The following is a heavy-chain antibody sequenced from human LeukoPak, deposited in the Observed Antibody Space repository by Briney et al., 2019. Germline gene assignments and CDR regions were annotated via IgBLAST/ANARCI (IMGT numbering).Heavy chain of an antibody. CDR3: VVGGSPGY. Sequence: GGSLRLSCAASGFIFSTYWMSWVRQAPRKGLVWVSRISTDGYTTDYADFVQGRFTASRDNTKNTWSLEMNSLRAEDTAVYYCVVGGSPGYWGQGTLVTVSS. J-gene: IGHJ4*02. CDR2: ISTDGYTT. D-gene: IGHD2-15*01. V-gene: IGHV3-74*01. CDR1: GFIFSTYW.